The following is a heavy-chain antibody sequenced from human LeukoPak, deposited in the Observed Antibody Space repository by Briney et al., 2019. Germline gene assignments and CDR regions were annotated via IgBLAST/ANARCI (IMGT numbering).Heavy chain of an antibody. CDR2: IYYSGST. CDR3: ARGLDYRIFDY. Sequence: SETLSLTCTVSGGSISSYYWSWIRQPPGKGLEWIGYIYYSGSTNYKPSLKSRVTISVDTSKNQFSLKLSSVTAADTAVYYCARGLDYRIFDYWGQGTLVTVSS. V-gene: IGHV4-59*12. D-gene: IGHD1-14*01. J-gene: IGHJ4*02. CDR1: GGSISSYY.